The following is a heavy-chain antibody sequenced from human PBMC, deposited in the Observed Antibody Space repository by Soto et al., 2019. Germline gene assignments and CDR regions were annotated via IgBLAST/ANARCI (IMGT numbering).Heavy chain of an antibody. V-gene: IGHV3-33*01. CDR1: GFNVNSYG. J-gene: IGHJ3*01. Sequence: QVQLVESGGGVVLPGRSLRLSCSASGFNVNSYGVHWVRQAPGKGLEWVAVIWYDGRNIYYADSVKGRFTVSRDNSKNTVYFQMNNLRVEDTALYYCARDPEHLSTNVSDPLDVCGQRTMRNVS. D-gene: IGHD2-21*02. CDR3: ARDPEHLSTNVSDPLDV. CDR2: IWYDGRNI.